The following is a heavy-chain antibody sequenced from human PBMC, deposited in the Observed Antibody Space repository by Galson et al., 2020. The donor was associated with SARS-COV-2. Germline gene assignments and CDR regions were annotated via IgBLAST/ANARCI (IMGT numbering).Heavy chain of an antibody. CDR3: ARDTQTLRFLEGAFDI. CDR1: GFTFSSYS. D-gene: IGHD3-3*01. J-gene: IGHJ3*02. CDR2: ISSSSSYI. Sequence: GGSLRLSCAASGFTFSSYSMNWVRPAPGKGLEWVSSISSSSSYIYYADSVKGRFTISRDNAKNSLYLQMNSLRAEDTAVYYCARDTQTLRFLEGAFDIWGQGTMVTVSS. V-gene: IGHV3-21*01.